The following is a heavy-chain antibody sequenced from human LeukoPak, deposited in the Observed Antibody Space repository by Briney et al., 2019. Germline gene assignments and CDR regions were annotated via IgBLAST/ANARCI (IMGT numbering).Heavy chain of an antibody. CDR2: IYSGGST. D-gene: IGHD3-9*01. J-gene: IGHJ4*02. CDR3: ARAGVLRYLGD. V-gene: IGHV3-66*01. CDR1: GFTVSSNY. Sequence: GRSLRLSCAASGFTVSSNYMSWVRQPPGKGLEWVSVIYSGGSTYYADSVKGRFTISRDNSKNTVYLQMNSLRAEDTAIYYCARAGVLRYLGDWGQGTLVTVSS.